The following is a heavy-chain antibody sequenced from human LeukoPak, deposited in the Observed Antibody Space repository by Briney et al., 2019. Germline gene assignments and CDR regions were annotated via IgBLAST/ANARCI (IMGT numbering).Heavy chain of an antibody. CDR1: GFTFRSHA. D-gene: IGHD5-18*01. CDR2: IYENGGTT. J-gene: IGHJ4*02. CDR3: VIPRGSYGIFDY. V-gene: IGHV3-23*01. Sequence: GGSLRLSCVGSGFTFRSHAMSWVRQAPEKGLEFVSGIYENGGTTYYADSVKGRFSISRDNSKNTLYLQMDSLRGEDTAVYYCVIPRGSYGIFDYWGQGTLVPVSP.